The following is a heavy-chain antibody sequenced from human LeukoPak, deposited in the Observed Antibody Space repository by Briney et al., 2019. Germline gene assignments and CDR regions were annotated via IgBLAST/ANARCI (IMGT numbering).Heavy chain of an antibody. CDR1: GFTVSTDY. D-gene: IGHD3-9*01. CDR3: ARGPIYFDWLLPYGMDV. CDR2: TYTDGTT. V-gene: IGHV3-53*01. J-gene: IGHJ6*02. Sequence: PGGSLRLSCAASGFTVSTDYMSWVRQAPGKGLEWVSVTYTDGTTYYADSVKGRFIISRDNSKNTLYLQMHSLRAEDTAVYYCARGPIYFDWLLPYGMDVWGQGTTVTVSS.